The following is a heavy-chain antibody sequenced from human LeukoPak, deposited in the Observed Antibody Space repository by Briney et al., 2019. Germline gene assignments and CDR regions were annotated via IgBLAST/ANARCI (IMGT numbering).Heavy chain of an antibody. D-gene: IGHD2-2*01. J-gene: IGHJ4*02. CDR1: GYTFTSYG. Sequence: GASVKVSCKASGYTFTSYGISWLRQAPGQGLEWMGWISGYNGNTNYAQKLQGRVTMTTDTSTSTAYMELRSLKSDDTAVYYCARVGQYCSSASCFDYWGQGTLVTVSS. CDR2: ISGYNGNT. V-gene: IGHV1-18*01. CDR3: ARVGQYCSSASCFDY.